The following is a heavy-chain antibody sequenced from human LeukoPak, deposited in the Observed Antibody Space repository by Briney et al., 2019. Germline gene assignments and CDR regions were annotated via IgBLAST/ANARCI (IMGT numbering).Heavy chain of an antibody. CDR3: ARTKADFWSGYRYYYYMDV. CDR1: GYTFTSYY. D-gene: IGHD3-3*01. V-gene: IGHV1-2*02. Sequence: GASVKVSCKASGYTFTSYYMHWGRQAPGQGREWVGWINPNSGGTNYAQKFQCRVTMTRDTSISTASMELSRLRSDDTAVYYCARTKADFWSGYRYYYYMDVWGKGTTVPVSS. CDR2: INPNSGGT. J-gene: IGHJ6*03.